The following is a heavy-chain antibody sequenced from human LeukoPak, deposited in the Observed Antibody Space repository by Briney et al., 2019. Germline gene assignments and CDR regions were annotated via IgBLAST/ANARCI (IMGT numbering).Heavy chain of an antibody. Sequence: PSETLSLTCTVSGGSISSTSYNWGWIRQSPGKGLEWIGSIYYTGSTYDNPSLKGRVTISVDTSKNQFSLKLSSVTAADTAVYYCAGVTRIAVAGPRGYWGQGTLVTVSS. CDR3: AGVTRIAVAGPRGY. D-gene: IGHD6-19*01. CDR1: GGSISSTSYN. J-gene: IGHJ4*02. CDR2: IYYTGST. V-gene: IGHV4-39*01.